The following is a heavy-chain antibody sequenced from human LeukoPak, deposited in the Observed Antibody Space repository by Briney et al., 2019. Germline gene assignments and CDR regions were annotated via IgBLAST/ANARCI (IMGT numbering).Heavy chain of an antibody. CDR2: ISSNGHST. Sequence: TGGSLRLSCSASGFTFSTSAMHWVRQAPGKGLEYVSGISSNGHSTYYADSVKGRFTISRDNSKNSLYLQMNSLRAEDTAVYYCARSAAGTYYWGQGTLVTVSS. CDR1: GFTFSTSA. J-gene: IGHJ4*02. CDR3: ARSAAGTYY. V-gene: IGHV3-64*04. D-gene: IGHD1-1*01.